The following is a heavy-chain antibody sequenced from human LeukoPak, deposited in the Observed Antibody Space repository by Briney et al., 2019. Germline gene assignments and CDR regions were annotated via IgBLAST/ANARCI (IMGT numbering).Heavy chain of an antibody. CDR2: ISYDGSNK. D-gene: IGHD3-10*01. J-gene: IGHJ6*02. V-gene: IGHV3-30*04. CDR1: GFTFSSYA. Sequence: PGRSLRLSCAASGFTFSSYAMHWVRQAPGKGLEWVAVISYDGSNKYYAESVKGRFTISRDDSKNTFYLQMNSLRAEDTAVYYCAKANRDHLSHYYGVDVWGQGTTVVVSS. CDR3: AKANRDHLSHYYGVDV.